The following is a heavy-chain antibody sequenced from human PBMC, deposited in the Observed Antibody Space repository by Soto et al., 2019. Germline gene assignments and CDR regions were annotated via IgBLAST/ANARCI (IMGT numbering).Heavy chain of an antibody. V-gene: IGHV3-49*03. J-gene: IGHJ6*02. Sequence: GGSLRLSCTASGFTFGGYAMTWFRQAPGKGLEWVGFIRTKAFGGTPEYAASVKGRFTISRDDSRNIAYLQMNSLKTEDTAVYYCTRDRYYGSGSYVEAGPEIYYYYGMDVRGQGTTVTVSS. CDR2: IRTKAFGGTP. CDR3: TRDRYYGSGSYVEAGPEIYYYYGMDV. D-gene: IGHD3-10*01. CDR1: GFTFGGYA.